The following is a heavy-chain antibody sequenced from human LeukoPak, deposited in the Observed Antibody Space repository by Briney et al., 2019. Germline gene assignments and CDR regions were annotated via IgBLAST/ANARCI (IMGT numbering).Heavy chain of an antibody. CDR2: INPNSGGT. Sequence: ASVKVSCKASGYTFTGYYMHWVRQAPGQGLEWMGWINPNSGGTNYAQKFQGRVTMTRDTSISIAYMELSRLRSDDTAVYYCARSGKGSKNEFDYWGQGTLVTVSS. CDR1: GYTFTGYY. CDR3: ARSGKGSKNEFDY. D-gene: IGHD1-1*01. J-gene: IGHJ4*02. V-gene: IGHV1-2*02.